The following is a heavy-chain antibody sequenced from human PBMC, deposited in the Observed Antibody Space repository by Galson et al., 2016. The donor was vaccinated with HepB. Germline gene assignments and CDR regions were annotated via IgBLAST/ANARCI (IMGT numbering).Heavy chain of an antibody. Sequence: SETLSLTCTVSGGSISSTNWWSCVRQPPGKGLEWIGEIYHSGSTNYSPSLKSRVTISVDKSKNQFSLKLSSVPAADTAVYYCARAHYDNVWGSYRHPRYFDYWGQGTLVTVSS. D-gene: IGHD3-16*02. V-gene: IGHV4-4*02. CDR1: GGSISSTNW. CDR2: IYHSGST. CDR3: ARAHYDNVWGSYRHPRYFDY. J-gene: IGHJ4*02.